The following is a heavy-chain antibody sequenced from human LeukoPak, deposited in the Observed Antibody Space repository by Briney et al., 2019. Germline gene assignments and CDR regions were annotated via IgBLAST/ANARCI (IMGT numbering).Heavy chain of an antibody. CDR2: ITYDGSNK. D-gene: IGHD3-10*01. J-gene: IGHJ4*02. CDR1: GFTFSSYG. V-gene: IGHV3-30*03. CDR3: ARGGRDGSGSHGY. Sequence: GGSLRLSCGASGFTFSSYGMHWVRQAPGKGLEWVAVITYDGSNKYYADSVKGRFTISRDNSKNTLYLQMNSLRPEDTAVYYCARGGRDGSGSHGYWGQGTLVTVSS.